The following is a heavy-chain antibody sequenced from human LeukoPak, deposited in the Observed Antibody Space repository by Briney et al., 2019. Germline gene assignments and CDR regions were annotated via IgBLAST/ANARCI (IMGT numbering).Heavy chain of an antibody. D-gene: IGHD3-9*01. CDR2: ISYDGSNK. CDR3: AKGLRYSDN. CDR1: GFTFSSYG. Sequence: GGSLRLSCAASGFTFSSYGMHWVRQAPGKGREWVAVISYDGSNKYYADSVKGRFTISRDNSKNTLYLQMNGLRAEDTAVYYCAKGLRYSDNWGQGTLVTVSS. V-gene: IGHV3-30*18. J-gene: IGHJ4*02.